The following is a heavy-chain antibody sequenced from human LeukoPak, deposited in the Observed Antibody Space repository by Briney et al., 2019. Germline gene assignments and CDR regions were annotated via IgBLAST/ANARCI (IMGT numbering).Heavy chain of an antibody. D-gene: IGHD3-22*01. CDR3: ARGRYYYDSSGYSNFDY. Sequence: ASVKVSCKASGYTFTSYAMNWVRQAPGQGLEWMGWINTNTGNPTYAQGFTGRFVFSLDTSVSTAYLQISSLKAEDTAVYYCARGRYYYDSSGYSNFDYWGQGTLVTVSS. J-gene: IGHJ4*02. CDR2: INTNTGNP. CDR1: GYTFTSYA. V-gene: IGHV7-4-1*02.